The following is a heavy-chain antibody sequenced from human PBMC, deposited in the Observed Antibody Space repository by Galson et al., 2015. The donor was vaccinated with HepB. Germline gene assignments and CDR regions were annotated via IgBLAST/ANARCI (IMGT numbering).Heavy chain of an antibody. D-gene: IGHD1-26*01. CDR3: ARVSGGDGYNSGPLYSGSYSYYYYMDV. Sequence: SLRLSCAASGFTFSSYWMSWVRQAPGKGLEWVANIKQDGSEKYYVDSVKGRFTISRDNAKNSLYLQMNSLRAEDTAVYYCARVSGGDGYNSGPLYSGSYSYYYYMDVWGKGTTVTVSS. CDR2: IKQDGSEK. CDR1: GFTFSSYW. J-gene: IGHJ6*03. V-gene: IGHV3-7*03.